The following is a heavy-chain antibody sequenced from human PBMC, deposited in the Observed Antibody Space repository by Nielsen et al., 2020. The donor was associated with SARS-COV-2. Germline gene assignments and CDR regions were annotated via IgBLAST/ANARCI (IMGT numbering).Heavy chain of an antibody. D-gene: IGHD1-26*01. CDR2: SIPIFGTG. V-gene: IGHV1-69*13. CDR3: ARVGGWDDAFDI. CDR1: GGTFSSYA. Sequence: SVKVSCKASGGTFSSYAITWVRQAPGQGLEWMGGSIPIFGTGNNAQKFQGRVTITADESTSTVYMELSSLRSEDTAVYYCARVGGWDDAFDIWGQGTVVTVSS. J-gene: IGHJ3*02.